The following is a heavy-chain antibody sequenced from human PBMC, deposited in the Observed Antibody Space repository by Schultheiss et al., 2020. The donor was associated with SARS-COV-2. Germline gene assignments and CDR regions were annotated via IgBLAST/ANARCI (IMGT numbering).Heavy chain of an antibody. V-gene: IGHV4-34*01. CDR2: VYYSGLT. CDR3: AKSLPRNPIAVAAYWYFDL. Sequence: SETLSLTCAVYGGSFSGYYWGWIRQPPGKGLECIGTVYYSGLTYYNPSLKSRVTISVDTSKNQFSLKLSSVTAADTAVYYCAKSLPRNPIAVAAYWYFDLWGRGTLVTVSS. CDR1: GGSFSGYY. D-gene: IGHD6-19*01. J-gene: IGHJ2*01.